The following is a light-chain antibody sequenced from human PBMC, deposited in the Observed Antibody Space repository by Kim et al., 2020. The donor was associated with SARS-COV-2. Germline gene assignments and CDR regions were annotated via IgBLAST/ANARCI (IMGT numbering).Light chain of an antibody. CDR2: AAS. CDR1: QGIRND. V-gene: IGKV1-6*01. CDR3: LQDYNYPYA. Sequence: AIQMTQSPSSLSASVGDRVTITCRASQGIRNDLGWYQKKVGKAPELLIYAASSLHSGVPSRFSGSGSGSDFTLTISSLQPEDFAAYYCLQDYNYPYAFGQGTKREI. J-gene: IGKJ2*01.